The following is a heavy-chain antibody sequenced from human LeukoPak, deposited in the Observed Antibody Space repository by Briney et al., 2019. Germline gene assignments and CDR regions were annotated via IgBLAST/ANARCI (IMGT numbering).Heavy chain of an antibody. D-gene: IGHD4-17*01. CDR3: AKGLYGDYVSDY. J-gene: IGHJ4*02. CDR2: ISGSGGST. CDR1: GFTFSSYA. V-gene: IGHV3-23*01. Sequence: GGSLRLSCAASGFTFSSYAMSWVRQAPGKGLEWVSAISGSGGSTYYADSVKGRFTISRDNSKNTLYLQMSSLRAEDTAVYYCAKGLYGDYVSDYWGQGTLVTVSS.